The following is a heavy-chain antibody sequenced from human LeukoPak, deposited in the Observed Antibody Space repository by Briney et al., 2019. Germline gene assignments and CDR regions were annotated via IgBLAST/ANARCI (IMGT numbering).Heavy chain of an antibody. CDR3: AKDIGGGLLEY. CDR1: GFNFGSNS. Sequence: GGSLRLSCAASGFNFGSNSMHWARQVPGKGLEWLSLINGDGNTYYAASVNGRFTVSRDNRKNSLYLQMSRLRPEDTALYYCAKDIGGGLLEYWGQGTLVTVSS. CDR2: INGDGNT. J-gene: IGHJ4*02. D-gene: IGHD2-15*01. V-gene: IGHV3-43*02.